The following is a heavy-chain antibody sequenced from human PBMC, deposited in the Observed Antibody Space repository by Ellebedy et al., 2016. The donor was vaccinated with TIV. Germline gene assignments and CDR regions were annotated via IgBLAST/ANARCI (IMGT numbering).Heavy chain of an antibody. CDR2: ISYDGSNK. V-gene: IGHV3-30*01. CDR1: GFTFSSYA. CDR3: ARGAVEVVAAKFDP. J-gene: IGHJ5*02. Sequence: PGGSLRLSCAASGFTFSSYAMHWVRQAPGKGLEWVAVISYDGSNKYYADSVKGRFTISRDNSKNTLYLQMISLRAEDTAVYYCARGAVEVVAAKFDPWGQGTLVTVSS. D-gene: IGHD2-15*01.